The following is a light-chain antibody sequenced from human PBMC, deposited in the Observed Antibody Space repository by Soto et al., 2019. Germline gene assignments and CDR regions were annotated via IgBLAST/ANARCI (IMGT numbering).Light chain of an antibody. CDR3: QQYYRRGGT. CDR1: QSVLYSSNNKNY. CDR2: WAS. V-gene: IGKV4-1*01. J-gene: IGKJ1*01. Sequence: DIVMTQSPDSLAVSLGERAIINCKSSQSVLYSSNNKNYLVWYQQKPGQPPKLLIHWASTRESGVPDRFSGSGAGTDFTLTISSLQAEDVAVYYCQQYYRRGGTFGQGTKVEIK.